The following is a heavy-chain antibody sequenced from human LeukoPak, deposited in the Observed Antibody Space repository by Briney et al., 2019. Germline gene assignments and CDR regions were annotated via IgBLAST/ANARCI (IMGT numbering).Heavy chain of an antibody. CDR3: ERLRITVTWIHAFDM. CDR1: GYTFPNYG. J-gene: IGHJ3*02. D-gene: IGHD1-7*01. V-gene: IGHV1-18*01. CDR2: ISAYNGNK. Sequence: GASVNVPCKVSGYTFPNYGVGWVRQAPGQGLEWMGWISAYNGNKNYAQKLQGRVTITTDTSTSTAYMELRSLRADDTAVYCCERLRITVTWIHAFDMSGARPIVTVSS.